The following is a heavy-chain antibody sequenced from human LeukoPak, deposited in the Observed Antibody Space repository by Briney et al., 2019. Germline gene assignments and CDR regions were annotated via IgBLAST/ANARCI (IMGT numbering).Heavy chain of an antibody. CDR3: ARDRVGQRLVPGGRYYYYYMDV. CDR2: IRYDGSNK. J-gene: IGHJ6*03. CDR1: GFTFSSYG. D-gene: IGHD6-13*01. V-gene: IGHV3-30*02. Sequence: GGSLRLSCAASGFTFSSYGMHWVRQAPGKGLEWVAFIRYDGSNKYYADSVKGRFTISRDNSKNTLYLQMNSLRAEDTAVYYCARDRVGQRLVPGGRYYYYYMDVWGKGTTVTISS.